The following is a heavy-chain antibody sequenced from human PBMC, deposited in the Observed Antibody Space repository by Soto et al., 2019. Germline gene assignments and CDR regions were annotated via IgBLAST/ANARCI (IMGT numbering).Heavy chain of an antibody. D-gene: IGHD4-17*01. CDR2: IIPIFGTA. CDR3: ARLKGDGNYEHYYFDY. J-gene: IGHJ4*02. CDR1: GGTFSSYA. V-gene: IGHV1-69*12. Sequence: QVQLVQSGAEVKKPGSSVKVSCKASGGTFSSYAISWVRQAPGQGLEWMGGIIPIFGTANYAQKFQGRVTITADESTSTAYMALSSLRSEDTAVYYCARLKGDGNYEHYYFDYWGQGTLVTLSS.